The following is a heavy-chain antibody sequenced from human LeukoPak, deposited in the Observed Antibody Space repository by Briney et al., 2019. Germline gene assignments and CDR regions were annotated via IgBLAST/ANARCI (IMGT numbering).Heavy chain of an antibody. J-gene: IGHJ3*02. Sequence: GGSLRLSCAASGFTFSSYAMHWVRQAPGKGLEWVAVISYDGSNKYYADSVKGRFTISRDNSKNTLYLQMNSLRAEDTAVYYCARQVGATLRAHDAFDIWGQGTMVTVSS. CDR3: ARQVGATLRAHDAFDI. CDR2: ISYDGSNK. D-gene: IGHD1-26*01. V-gene: IGHV3-30-3*01. CDR1: GFTFSSYA.